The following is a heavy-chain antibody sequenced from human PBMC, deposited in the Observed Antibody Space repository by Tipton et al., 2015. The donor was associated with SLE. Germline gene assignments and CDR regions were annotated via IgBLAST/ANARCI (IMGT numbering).Heavy chain of an antibody. V-gene: IGHV4-39*07. Sequence: LRLSCTVSGGSISSSSYYWSWIRQPPGKGLEWIGEINHSGSTNYNPSLKSRVTISVDTSKNQFSLKLSSVTAADTAVYYCARDHGDYGGYFWYFDLWGRGTLVTVSS. CDR3: ARDHGDYGGYFWYFDL. D-gene: IGHD4-17*01. J-gene: IGHJ2*01. CDR2: INHSGST. CDR1: GGSISSSSYY.